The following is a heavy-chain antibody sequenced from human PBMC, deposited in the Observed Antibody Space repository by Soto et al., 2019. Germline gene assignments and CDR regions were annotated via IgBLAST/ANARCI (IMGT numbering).Heavy chain of an antibody. CDR2: INPDGGST. Sequence: ASVKVSCKXSGYTFTNYYMHSVRQAPGQGLEWMGIINPDGGSTMYAQNFQGRDTTTRVTSTSTAYMELSRLRSEDTAVYYCANADGYDCNYCDYWGQGTLVTVSS. J-gene: IGHJ4*02. CDR3: ANADGYDCNYCDY. CDR1: GYTFTNYY. V-gene: IGHV1-46*01. D-gene: IGHD3-22*01.